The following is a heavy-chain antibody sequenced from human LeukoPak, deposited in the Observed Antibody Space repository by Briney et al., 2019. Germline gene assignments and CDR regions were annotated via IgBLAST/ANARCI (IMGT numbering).Heavy chain of an antibody. J-gene: IGHJ5*02. V-gene: IGHV3-9*01. CDR3: AKGGRLTTLYNWFDP. D-gene: IGHD1/OR15-1a*01. Sequence: GGSLTLSCAASGFTFSDYWMHWVRQAPGKGLEWVSGINWNSGNIGYADSVKGRFTISRDNAKNSLYLQMNSLRPEDTALYYCAKGGRLTTLYNWFDPWGQGTLVTVSS. CDR2: INWNSGNI. CDR1: GFTFSDYW.